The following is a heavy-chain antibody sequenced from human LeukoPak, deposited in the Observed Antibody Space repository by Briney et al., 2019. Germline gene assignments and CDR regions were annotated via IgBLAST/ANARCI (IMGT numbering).Heavy chain of an antibody. D-gene: IGHD1-26*01. J-gene: IGHJ5*02. Sequence: PGGSLRLSCAASGFTVSSNYMSWVRQAPGKGLEWVSVIYSGGSTYYADSVKGRFTISRDNSKNTLYLQMNSLRAEDTAVYYCAREGGQWELSGFDPWGQGTLVTVSS. V-gene: IGHV3-53*01. CDR3: AREGGQWELSGFDP. CDR2: IYSGGST. CDR1: GFTVSSNY.